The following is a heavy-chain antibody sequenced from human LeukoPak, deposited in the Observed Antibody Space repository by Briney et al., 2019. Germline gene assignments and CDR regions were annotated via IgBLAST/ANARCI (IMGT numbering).Heavy chain of an antibody. CDR2: INHSGST. J-gene: IGHJ4*02. Sequence: SETLSLTCAVYGGSFSGYYWSWIRQPPGKGLEWIGEINHSGSTNYNPSLKSRVTISVDTPKNQFSLKLSSVTAADTAVYYCARAGYSYGPAGAFDYWGQGTLVTVSS. V-gene: IGHV4-34*01. D-gene: IGHD5-18*01. CDR1: GGSFSGYY. CDR3: ARAGYSYGPAGAFDY.